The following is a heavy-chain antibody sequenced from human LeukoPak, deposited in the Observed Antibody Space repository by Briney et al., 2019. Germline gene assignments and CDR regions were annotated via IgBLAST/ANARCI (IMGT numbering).Heavy chain of an antibody. CDR2: ISAYNGNT. D-gene: IGHD3-10*01. Sequence: GASVKVSCKASGYTFTSYGISWVRQAPGQGLEWMGWISAYNGNTNFAQKLQGRVTMTRDTSISTAYMELSGLRSDDTAVYYCARDASYYGSGSYYNPDSWGQGALVTVSS. CDR1: GYTFTSYG. J-gene: IGHJ4*02. V-gene: IGHV1-18*01. CDR3: ARDASYYGSGSYYNPDS.